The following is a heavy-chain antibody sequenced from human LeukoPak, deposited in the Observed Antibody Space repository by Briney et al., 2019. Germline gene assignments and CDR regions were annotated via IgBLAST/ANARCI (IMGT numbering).Heavy chain of an antibody. Sequence: PSETLSLTCAVYGGSFSGYYWSWIRQPPGKGLEWIGEINHSGSTNYNPSLKSRVTISVDTSKNQFSLKLSSGTAADTAVYYCARGRGYYDSSGYYSHATFDYWGQGTLVTVSS. CDR2: INHSGST. CDR1: GGSFSGYY. D-gene: IGHD3-22*01. CDR3: ARGRGYYDSSGYYSHATFDY. V-gene: IGHV4-34*01. J-gene: IGHJ4*02.